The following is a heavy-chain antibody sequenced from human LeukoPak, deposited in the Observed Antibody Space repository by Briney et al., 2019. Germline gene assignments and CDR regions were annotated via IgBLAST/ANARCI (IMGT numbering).Heavy chain of an antibody. CDR2: IYAGGNT. CDR1: GFTVSSNY. J-gene: IGHJ6*02. CDR3: ARREFVDGMDV. V-gene: IGHV3-66*01. D-gene: IGHD3-10*01. Sequence: PGGSLRLSCAASGFTVSSNYMSWVRQAPGKGLEWVSIIYAGGNTYYADSVKGRLTISRDNSKNTLYLQMNSLRAEDTAVYYCARREFVDGMDVWGQGTTVTVSS.